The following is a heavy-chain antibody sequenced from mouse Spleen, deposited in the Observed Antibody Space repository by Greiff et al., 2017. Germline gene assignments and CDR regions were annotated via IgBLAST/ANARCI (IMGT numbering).Heavy chain of an antibody. Sequence: VQLQQSGTVLARPGASVKMSCKASGYTFTSYWMHWVKQRPGQGLEWIGAIYPGNSDTSYNQKFKGKAKLTAVTSTSTAYMELSSLTNEDSAVYYCTRTHYYGYGYFDYWGQGTTLTVSS. CDR3: TRTHYYGYGYFDY. J-gene: IGHJ2*01. V-gene: IGHV1-5*01. D-gene: IGHD1-2*01. CDR2: IYPGNSDT. CDR1: GYTFTSYW.